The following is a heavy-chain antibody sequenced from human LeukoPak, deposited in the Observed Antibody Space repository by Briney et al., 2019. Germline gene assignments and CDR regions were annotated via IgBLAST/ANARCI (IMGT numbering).Heavy chain of an antibody. V-gene: IGHV4-30-2*01. J-gene: IGHJ4*02. CDR1: GGSISSGGYY. CDR3: ARYSSSWFFDY. D-gene: IGHD6-13*01. CDR2: IYHSGST. Sequence: SETLSLTCTVSGGSISSGGYYWSWIRQPPGKGLEWIGYIYHSGSTYYNPSLKSRVTISVDTSKNQFSLKLSSVTAADTAVYYCARYSSSWFFDYWGQGTLVTVSS.